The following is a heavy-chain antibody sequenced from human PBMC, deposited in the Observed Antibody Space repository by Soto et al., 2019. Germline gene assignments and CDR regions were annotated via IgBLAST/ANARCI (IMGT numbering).Heavy chain of an antibody. Sequence: QVQLVQSGAEVKKPGSSVKVSCKASGGTFSNYAISWVRQAPGQGLEWMGGIIPIFGTTNYAQKFQGRVTMTADESTSTAYMELSILRSEDTAVYYCARDAIFGVVIRGIDYYYGMDVWGQGTTVTVSS. D-gene: IGHD3-3*01. V-gene: IGHV1-69*01. CDR2: IIPIFGTT. CDR3: ARDAIFGVVIRGIDYYYGMDV. CDR1: GGTFSNYA. J-gene: IGHJ6*02.